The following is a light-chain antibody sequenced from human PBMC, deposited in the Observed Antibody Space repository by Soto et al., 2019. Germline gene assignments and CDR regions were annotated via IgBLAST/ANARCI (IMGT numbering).Light chain of an antibody. CDR2: EVS. CDR3: SSYAGSNNLL. Sequence: QSVLTQPPSASGSPGHSVTISCTGTSSDVGGYNYVSWYQQHPGKAPQLTIYEVSRRPSGVPDRFSGSKSGNTASLTVSGLQAEDEADYYCSSYAGSNNLLFGGGTKVTVL. J-gene: IGLJ2*01. V-gene: IGLV2-8*01. CDR1: SSDVGGYNY.